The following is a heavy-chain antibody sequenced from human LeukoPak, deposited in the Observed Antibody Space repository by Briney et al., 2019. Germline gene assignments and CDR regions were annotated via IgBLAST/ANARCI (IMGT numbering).Heavy chain of an antibody. D-gene: IGHD2-15*01. CDR1: GFTFSSYA. CDR3: AREIVVVVAATARSFDY. Sequence: GGSLRLSCAASGFTFSSYAMHWVRQAPGKGLEWVAVISYDGSNKYYADSVKGRFTISRDNSKNTLYLQMNSLRAEDTAVYYCAREIVVVVAATARSFDYWGQGTLVTVSS. J-gene: IGHJ4*02. V-gene: IGHV3-30*04. CDR2: ISYDGSNK.